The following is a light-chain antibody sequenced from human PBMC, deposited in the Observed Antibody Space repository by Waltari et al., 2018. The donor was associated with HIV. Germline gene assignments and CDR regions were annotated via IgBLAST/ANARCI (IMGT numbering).Light chain of an antibody. Sequence: QSALTQPASVSESPGQSITISCTGTSSDVGSYNLVSWYQQHPGEAPKLMIYEVSKRPSGVSNRFSGSKSDNTASLTISGLQAEDEADYYCCAYAGGPFGGGTKLTVL. CDR1: SSDVGSYNL. CDR2: EVS. V-gene: IGLV2-23*02. CDR3: CAYAGGP. J-gene: IGLJ2*01.